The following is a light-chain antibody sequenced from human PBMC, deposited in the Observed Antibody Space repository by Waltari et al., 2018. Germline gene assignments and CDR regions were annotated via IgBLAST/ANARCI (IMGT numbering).Light chain of an antibody. CDR3: QSYDISLSGWV. Sequence: QSVLTQPPAVSGAPGQRVSIFVAGSSSNIGAAYTVNWYQQLPGTAPKLLIYGSINRPSGVPDRFSGSRSDTSASLAITGLQAEDEADYYCQSYDISLSGWVFGGGTKLTVL. J-gene: IGLJ3*02. CDR1: SSNIGAAYT. V-gene: IGLV1-40*01. CDR2: GSI.